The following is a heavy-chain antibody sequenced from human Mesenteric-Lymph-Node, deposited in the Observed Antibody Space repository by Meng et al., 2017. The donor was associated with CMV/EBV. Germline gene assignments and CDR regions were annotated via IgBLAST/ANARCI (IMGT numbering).Heavy chain of an antibody. J-gene: IGHJ4*02. V-gene: IGHV1-69*05. Sequence: SVKVSCKTSGGTFSSYAISWVRQAPGQGLEWMGAIIPIFGAANYAQKFQGRVTISTDESTSTAYMELRSLRSDDTAVYYCARDTYYGAGSLYDPLDFWGQGTLVTVSS. CDR3: ARDTYYGAGSLYDPLDF. CDR1: GGTFSSYA. CDR2: IIPIFGAA. D-gene: IGHD3-10*01.